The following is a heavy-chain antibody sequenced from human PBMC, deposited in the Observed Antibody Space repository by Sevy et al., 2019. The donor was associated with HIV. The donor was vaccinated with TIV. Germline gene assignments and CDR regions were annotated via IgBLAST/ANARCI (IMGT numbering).Heavy chain of an antibody. V-gene: IGHV4-38-2*01. CDR1: GYSISSGYY. CDR3: ARTQTLYNWFDP. CDR2: IYHSGGT. J-gene: IGHJ5*02. Sequence: SETLSLTCAVSGYSISSGYYWGWIRQPPGKGLEWIGSIYHSGGTYYNPSLKSRVTISVDTSKNQFSLKLSSVTAADTAVYYCARTQTLYNWFDPWGQGTLVTVSS.